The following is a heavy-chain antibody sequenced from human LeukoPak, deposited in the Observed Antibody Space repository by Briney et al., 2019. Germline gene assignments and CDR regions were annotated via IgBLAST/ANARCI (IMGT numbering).Heavy chain of an antibody. J-gene: IGHJ4*02. V-gene: IGHV4-34*01. CDR1: GGSFSGYY. D-gene: IGHD6-19*01. Sequence: SETLSLTCAVYGGSFSGYYWSWIRQPPGKGLEWIGEINHSGSTNYNPSLKSRVTISVDTSKNQFSLKLSSVTAADTAVYYCVRGRNSSGWYRYWGQGTLVTVSS. CDR2: INHSGST. CDR3: VRGRNSSGWYRY.